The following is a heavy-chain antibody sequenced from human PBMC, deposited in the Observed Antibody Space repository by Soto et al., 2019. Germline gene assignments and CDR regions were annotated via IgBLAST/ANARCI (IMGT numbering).Heavy chain of an antibody. CDR1: GYTFTSYS. CDR3: GRSVVGATGEILYNAMDV. Sequence: QVQLVQSGAEVKKPGASVQVSCKASGYTFTSYSLHWERQARGERPEWLGWINAANGDTKYSKKFQGRVTITRDTSASTGYMELSSLRSEDTAVYYCGRSVVGATGEILYNAMDVWGQGTTVTVSS. CDR2: INAANGDT. V-gene: IGHV1-3*01. J-gene: IGHJ6*02. D-gene: IGHD1-26*01.